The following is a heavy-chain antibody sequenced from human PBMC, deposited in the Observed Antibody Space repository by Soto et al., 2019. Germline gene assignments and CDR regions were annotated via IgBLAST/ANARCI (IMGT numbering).Heavy chain of an antibody. Sequence: EVQLVESGGGLVKPGGSLRLSCEVSGFIFSDYTMNWVRQAPGKGLEWVASIDNSGSYIFYAGPLKGRFTISRDNAKNSLFLQLGGLRADDTAVYFCVRGDYRDYWGQGTLVAVSS. J-gene: IGHJ4*02. CDR2: IDNSGSYI. CDR1: GFIFSDYT. CDR3: VRGDYRDY. V-gene: IGHV3-21*01. D-gene: IGHD4-4*01.